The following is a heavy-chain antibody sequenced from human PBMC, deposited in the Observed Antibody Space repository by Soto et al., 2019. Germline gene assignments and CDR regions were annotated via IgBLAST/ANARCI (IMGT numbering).Heavy chain of an antibody. CDR2: ISSSSSYI. CDR3: AREFQLLRTQGRYNWFDP. CDR1: GFTFSSYS. Sequence: PGGSLRLSCAASGFTFSSYSMNWVRQAPGKGLEWVSSISSSSSYIYYADSVKGRFTISRDNAKNSLYLQMNSLRAEDTAVYYCAREFQLLRTQGRYNWFDPWGQGTLVTVSS. D-gene: IGHD2-15*01. J-gene: IGHJ5*02. V-gene: IGHV3-21*01.